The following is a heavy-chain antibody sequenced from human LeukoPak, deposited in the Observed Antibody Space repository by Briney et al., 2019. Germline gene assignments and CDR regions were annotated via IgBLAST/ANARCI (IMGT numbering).Heavy chain of an antibody. CDR2: IYSSGCT. V-gene: IGHV4-61*02. CDR1: GGSFSSGCYY. CDR3: ARVLRWGSSGFDY. D-gene: IGHD1-26*01. J-gene: IGHJ4*02. Sequence: SQTLSLTCTVSGGSFSSGCYYWRWHPQPAGLGRVWLRSIYSSGCTNYSASVKRRFTISVDTSKNQFSLKLNSVTAADTAVYYCARVLRWGSSGFDYWGQGTLVTVSS.